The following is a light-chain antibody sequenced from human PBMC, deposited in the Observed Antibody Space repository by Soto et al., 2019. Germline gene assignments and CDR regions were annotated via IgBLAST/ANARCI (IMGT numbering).Light chain of an antibody. CDR3: QHYNKWPLT. CDR2: GAS. J-gene: IGKJ4*01. CDR1: ESVSNN. Sequence: EIVLTQSPATLSVSQGERATLSCRASESVSNNLAWYQQKPGQAPKPLIFGASARATGIPTRFSGSGSGTDFTPTISSLQSEDFAVYYCQHYNKWPLTFGGGTKVEIK. V-gene: IGKV3-15*01.